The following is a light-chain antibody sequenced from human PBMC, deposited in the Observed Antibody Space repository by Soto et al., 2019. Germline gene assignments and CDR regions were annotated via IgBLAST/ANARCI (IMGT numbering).Light chain of an antibody. Sequence: QSVLTRPPSVSGSPGQSVTISCTGTSSDIDIYDRVSWYQQAPGTAPKLMIYEVSNRPSGVPDRFSGSKSGNTASLTISGLQAEDESDYYCSSYTSSSTPHVVFGGGTKVTVL. V-gene: IGLV2-18*02. J-gene: IGLJ2*01. CDR1: SSDIDIYDR. CDR3: SSYTSSSTPHVV. CDR2: EVS.